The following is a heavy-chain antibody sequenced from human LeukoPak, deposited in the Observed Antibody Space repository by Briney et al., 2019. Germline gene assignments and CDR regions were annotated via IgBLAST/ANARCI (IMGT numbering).Heavy chain of an antibody. Sequence: ASVKVSCKASGYTFTNYEINWVRQGTGQGLEWLGWMNPSSGNTGYAQKFQGRVTMTRDTSISTAYMELSSLRSEDTAVYYCARAAGVKYQLLLPWVGDNWFDPWGQGTLVTVSS. CDR3: ARAAGVKYQLLLPWVGDNWFDP. CDR2: MNPSSGNT. J-gene: IGHJ5*02. V-gene: IGHV1-8*01. D-gene: IGHD2-2*01. CDR1: GYTFTNYE.